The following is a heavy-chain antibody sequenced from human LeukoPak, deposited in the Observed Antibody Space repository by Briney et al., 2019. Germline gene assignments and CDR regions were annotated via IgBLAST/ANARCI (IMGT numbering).Heavy chain of an antibody. CDR2: ISWSSGSI. V-gene: IGHV3-9*01. CDR1: GFTFDDYA. CDR3: AKVEAKRSGYLSYFDY. J-gene: IGHJ4*02. D-gene: IGHD3-22*01. Sequence: GRSLRLSCAASGFTFDDYAMHWVRQAPGKGLEWVSGISWSSGSIGYADSVKGRFTISRDNAKNSLYLQMNSLRAEDTALYYCAKVEAKRSGYLSYFDYWGQGTLVTVSS.